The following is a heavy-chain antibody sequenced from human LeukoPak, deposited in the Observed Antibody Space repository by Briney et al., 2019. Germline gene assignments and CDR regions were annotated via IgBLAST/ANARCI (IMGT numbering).Heavy chain of an antibody. CDR3: ARGRITMIGGYYYYMDV. J-gene: IGHJ6*03. Sequence: ASVKGSCEASGYTFTGYYMHWVRQAPGQGLEWMGWINPNSGKTGYAQKIQGRVTMTRNTSISTAYMELSSLRSEDTAVYYCARGRITMIGGYYYYMDVWGKGTTVTISS. D-gene: IGHD3-22*01. V-gene: IGHV1-8*02. CDR2: INPNSGKT. CDR1: GYTFTGYY.